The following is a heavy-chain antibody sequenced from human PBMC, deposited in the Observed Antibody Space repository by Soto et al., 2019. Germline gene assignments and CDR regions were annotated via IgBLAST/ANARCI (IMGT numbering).Heavy chain of an antibody. CDR1: GFTFSSYA. D-gene: IGHD2-2*01. Sequence: GGSLRLSCAASGFTFSSYAMHWVRQAPGKGLEWVAVISYDGSNKYYADSVKGRFTISRDNSKNTLYLQMNSLRAEDTAVYYSARAFTMPGSYAFDICGQGTTVTV. V-gene: IGHV3-30-3*01. CDR3: ARAFTMPGSYAFDI. J-gene: IGHJ3*02. CDR2: ISYDGSNK.